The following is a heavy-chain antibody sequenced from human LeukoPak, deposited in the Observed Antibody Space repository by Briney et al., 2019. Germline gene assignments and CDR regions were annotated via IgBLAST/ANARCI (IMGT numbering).Heavy chain of an antibody. V-gene: IGHV3-30*18. Sequence: GGSLRLSCAASEFTFSYYGMHWVRQAPGKGLEWVAVISYDGSDKYYADSVKGRFTISRDNSKNTLYLQMNSLRAEDTAVYYCAKGYYYDSTGYLDYWGQGTLVTVSS. CDR1: EFTFSYYG. CDR3: AKGYYYDSTGYLDY. CDR2: ISYDGSDK. J-gene: IGHJ4*02. D-gene: IGHD3-22*01.